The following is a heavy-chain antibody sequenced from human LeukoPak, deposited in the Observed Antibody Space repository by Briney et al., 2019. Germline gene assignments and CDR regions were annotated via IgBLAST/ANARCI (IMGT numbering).Heavy chain of an antibody. CDR3: ARDRAYSSSWYRISYYFDY. Sequence: ASVKVSCKAFGYTFTSNYMHWVRQAPGQGPEWMGVISPSGGSTTYAQKFQGRVTMTRDTSISTAYMELSRLRSDDTAVYYCARDRAYSSSWYRISYYFDYWGQGTLVTVSS. D-gene: IGHD6-13*01. J-gene: IGHJ4*02. CDR2: ISPSGGST. V-gene: IGHV1-46*01. CDR1: GYTFTSNY.